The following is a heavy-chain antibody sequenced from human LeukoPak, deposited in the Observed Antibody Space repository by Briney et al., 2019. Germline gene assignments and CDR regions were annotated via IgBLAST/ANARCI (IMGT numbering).Heavy chain of an antibody. CDR2: ISGYNGNR. Sequence: GASVKVSCKASGYRFTSYSIAWVRQAPGQGLEFVGWISGYNGNRKYANNFQDRVTMTTDTSTNTASLELRSLTSDDTAVYYCARRVISLEAFDMWGQGTMVTVSS. V-gene: IGHV1-18*04. CDR3: ARRVISLEAFDM. CDR1: GYRFTSYS. J-gene: IGHJ3*02. D-gene: IGHD2/OR15-2a*01.